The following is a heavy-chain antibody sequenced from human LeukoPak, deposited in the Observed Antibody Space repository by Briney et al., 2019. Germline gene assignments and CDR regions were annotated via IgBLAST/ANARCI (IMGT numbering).Heavy chain of an antibody. CDR2: ISWNSGSI. CDR3: AKDLSDGPTGSFDI. V-gene: IGHV3-9*03. CDR1: GFTFSSYA. D-gene: IGHD3-10*01. J-gene: IGHJ3*02. Sequence: PGGSLRLSCAASGFTFSSYAMHWVRQAPGKGLEWVSGISWNSGSIGYADSVKGRFTISRDNAKNSLYLQMNSLRAEDMALYYCAKDLSDGPTGSFDIWGQGTMVTVSS.